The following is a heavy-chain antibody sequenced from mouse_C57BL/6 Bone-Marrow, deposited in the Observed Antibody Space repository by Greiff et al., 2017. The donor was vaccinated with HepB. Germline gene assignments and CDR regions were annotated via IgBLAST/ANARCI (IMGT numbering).Heavy chain of an antibody. J-gene: IGHJ4*01. V-gene: IGHV1-62-2*01. Sequence: QVHVKQSGAELVKPGASVKLSCKASGYTFTEYTIHWVKQRSGQGLEWIGWFYPGSGSIKYNEKFKDKATLTADKSSSTVYMELSRLTSEDSAVYFCARHEDPDDGLYYAMDYWGQGTSVTVSS. CDR3: ARHEDPDDGLYYAMDY. CDR1: GYTFTEYT. CDR2: FYPGSGSI. D-gene: IGHD1-1*01.